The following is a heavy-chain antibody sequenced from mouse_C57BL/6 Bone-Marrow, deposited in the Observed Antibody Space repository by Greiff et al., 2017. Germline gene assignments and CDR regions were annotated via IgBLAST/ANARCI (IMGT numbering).Heavy chain of an antibody. CDR1: GYTFTSYW. CDR3: AREGTTVVLDY. Sequence: QVQLQQSGAELVMPGASVKLSCKASGYTFTSYWMHWVKQRPGQGLEWIGEIDPSDSYTNYNQKFKGKSTLTVDKSSSTAYMQLSSLTSEDSAVYYGAREGTTVVLDYWGQGTTLTVTS. J-gene: IGHJ2*01. V-gene: IGHV1-69*01. D-gene: IGHD1-1*01. CDR2: IDPSDSYT.